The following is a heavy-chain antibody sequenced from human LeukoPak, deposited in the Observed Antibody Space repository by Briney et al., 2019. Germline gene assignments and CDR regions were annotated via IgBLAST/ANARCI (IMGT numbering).Heavy chain of an antibody. Sequence: GGSLRLSCTASGFPLSNYGMHWVRQAPGKGLELVALMWADGSKTSYANSVKGRFTISRDISRNTLYLQMNSLRAEDTALYYCARGGNDFWSGYYIGDDYWGQGTLVTVSS. V-gene: IGHV3-33*01. CDR3: ARGGNDFWSGYYIGDDY. D-gene: IGHD3-3*01. CDR2: MWADGSKT. J-gene: IGHJ4*02. CDR1: GFPLSNYG.